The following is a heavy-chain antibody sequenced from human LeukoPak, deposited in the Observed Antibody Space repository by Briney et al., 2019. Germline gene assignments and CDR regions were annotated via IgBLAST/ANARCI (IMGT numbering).Heavy chain of an antibody. CDR2: ISYDGSNK. CDR1: GFTFSSYA. CDR3: ARDGGFSSSWSECLDY. Sequence: GGSLRLSCAASGFTFSSYAMHWVRQAPGKGLEWVAVISYDGSNKYYADSVKGRFTISRDNSKNTLYLQMNSLRAEDTAVYYCARDGGFSSSWSECLDYWGQGTLVTVSS. J-gene: IGHJ4*02. V-gene: IGHV3-30-3*01. D-gene: IGHD6-13*01.